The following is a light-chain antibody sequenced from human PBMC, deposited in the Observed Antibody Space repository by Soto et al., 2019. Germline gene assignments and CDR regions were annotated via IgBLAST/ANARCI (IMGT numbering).Light chain of an antibody. CDR2: KSS. CDR3: QQYSSYWT. J-gene: IGKJ1*01. V-gene: IGKV1-5*03. Sequence: ILMSQSPSSLSASVGDTVNITCRASQDVDKWLAWYQQKPGKAPKLLIYKSSTLIGGVPSRFSAVGSGTEYSLTISGLQPEDVATYYCQQYSSYWTFGQGTMVEIK. CDR1: QDVDKW.